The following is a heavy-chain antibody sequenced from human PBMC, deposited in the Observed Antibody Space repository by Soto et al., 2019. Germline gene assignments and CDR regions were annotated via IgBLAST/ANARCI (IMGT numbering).Heavy chain of an antibody. V-gene: IGHV4-59*01. J-gene: IGHJ6*02. CDR2: IYYSGST. Sequence: QVQLQESGPGLVKPSETLSLTCTVSGGSISSYYWSWIRQPPGKGLEWIGYIYYSGSTNYNPSLKGTVTISVATSKNPSSLKLSSVTAAATAVYYCARGPAAVVVTAIPGYYYGMDVWGQGTTVTVSS. D-gene: IGHD2-21*02. CDR3: ARGPAAVVVTAIPGYYYGMDV. CDR1: GGSISSYY.